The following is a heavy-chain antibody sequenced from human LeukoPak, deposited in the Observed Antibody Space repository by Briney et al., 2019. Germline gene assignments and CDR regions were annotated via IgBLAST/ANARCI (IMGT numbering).Heavy chain of an antibody. CDR3: ARSRGPNTFGGVHDY. D-gene: IGHD3-16*01. Sequence: PGRSLRLSCAASGFTFSSYGMHWVRQAPGKGLEWVAVISYDGSNKYYADSVKGRFTISRDNSKNTPYLQMNSLRAEDTAVYYCARSRGPNTFGGVHDYWGQGTLVTVSS. CDR1: GFTFSSYG. J-gene: IGHJ4*02. CDR2: ISYDGSNK. V-gene: IGHV3-30*03.